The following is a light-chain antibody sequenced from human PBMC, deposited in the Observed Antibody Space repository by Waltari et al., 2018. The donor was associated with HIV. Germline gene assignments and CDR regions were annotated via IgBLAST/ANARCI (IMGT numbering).Light chain of an antibody. CDR1: YRAFGLYNF. J-gene: IGLJ3*02. V-gene: IGLV2-14*03. Sequence: SAVTQPASVSGLPGQSTTISCTGGYRAFGLYNFVSWYQQHSGKPPKLILYDVDSRASGVSDRFSGSMSGNTASLTISGLRAEDEAHYYCASFTGDNTVMFGGGTEVTVL. CDR3: ASFTGDNTVM. CDR2: DVD.